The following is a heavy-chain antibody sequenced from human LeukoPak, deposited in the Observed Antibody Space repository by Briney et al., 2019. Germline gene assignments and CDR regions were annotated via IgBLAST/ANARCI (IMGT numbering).Heavy chain of an antibody. D-gene: IGHD2-2*01. CDR2: ISGSGGST. CDR3: AREVGPFDY. V-gene: IGHV3-23*01. CDR1: AFTFSSYG. J-gene: IGHJ4*02. Sequence: GGSLRLSCAASAFTFSSYGMTWVRQAPGKGLEWVSAISGSGGSTYYADSVKGRFTISRDNSKNTLYLQMSSLRAADAAIYYCAREVGPFDYWGQGTLVTVSS.